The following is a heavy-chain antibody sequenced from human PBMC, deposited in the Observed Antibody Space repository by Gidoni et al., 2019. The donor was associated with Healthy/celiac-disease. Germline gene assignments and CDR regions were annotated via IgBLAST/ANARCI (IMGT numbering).Heavy chain of an antibody. CDR2: INAGNGNT. D-gene: IGHD6-6*01. V-gene: IGHV1-3*01. J-gene: IGHJ4*02. CDR1: GYTFTSYA. CDR3: AREVGGSSSSDY. Sequence: QVQLVQSGAEVKKPGASVKVSCKASGYTFTSYALHWVRQAPGQRLEWMGWINAGNGNTKYSQKFQGRVTITRDTSASTAYMELSSLRSEDTAVYYCAREVGGSSSSDYWGQGTLVTVSS.